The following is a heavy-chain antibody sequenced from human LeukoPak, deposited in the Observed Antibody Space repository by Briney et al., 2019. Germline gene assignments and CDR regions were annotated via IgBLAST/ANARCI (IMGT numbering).Heavy chain of an antibody. CDR2: IYTSGAT. CDR1: GEFIINRSYY. D-gene: IGHD5-12*01. Sequence: PSETLSLTCTVSGEFIINRSYYWSWIRQPAGKQLVWIGHIYTSGATKYNPSLKSRVTISLDTSKNQFSLNVTSVTAADTAVYYCARDRGYSFGYFDYWGQGALVTVSS. CDR3: ARDRGYSFGYFDY. V-gene: IGHV4-61*09. J-gene: IGHJ4*02.